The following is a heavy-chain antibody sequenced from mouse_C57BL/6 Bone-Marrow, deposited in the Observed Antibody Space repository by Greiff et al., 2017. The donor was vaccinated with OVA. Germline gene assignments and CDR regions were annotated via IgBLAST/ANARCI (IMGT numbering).Heavy chain of an antibody. CDR3: ARKSGGYDETWFAY. CDR1: GFSLTSYG. D-gene: IGHD2-2*01. Sequence: VKLVESGPGLVQPSQSPSITCTVSGFSLTSYGVHWVRQSPGKGLEWLGVIWSGGSTDYNAAFISRLSISKDNSKSQVFFKMNSLQADDTAIYYCARKSGGYDETWFAYWGQGTLVTVSA. V-gene: IGHV2-2*01. CDR2: IWSGGST. J-gene: IGHJ3*01.